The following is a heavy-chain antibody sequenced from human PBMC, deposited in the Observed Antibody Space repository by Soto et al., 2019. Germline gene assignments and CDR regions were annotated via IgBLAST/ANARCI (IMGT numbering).Heavy chain of an antibody. V-gene: IGHV3-30*18. J-gene: IGHJ6*02. CDR1: GFTFSDYG. CDR2: ISHDGSNK. Sequence: QVQLVESGGGVVQPGRSLRLSCAASGFTFSDYGIHCIRQAPGKGLEWVATISHDGSNKYYADSVKGRFTISRDNSKNTLYLQMNSLRAEDTAVYYCAKDLRRRGYRYGDNYYGMDVWGRGTTVTVSS. CDR3: AKDLRRRGYRYGDNYYGMDV. D-gene: IGHD5-18*01.